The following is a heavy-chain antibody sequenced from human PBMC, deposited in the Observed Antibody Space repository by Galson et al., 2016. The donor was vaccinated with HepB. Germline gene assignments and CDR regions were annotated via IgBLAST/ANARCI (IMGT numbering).Heavy chain of an antibody. CDR1: GFTFSTFS. D-gene: IGHD3-9*01. V-gene: IGHV3-21*01. CDR3: ARDIYDDILTDYPAYFDY. CDR2: ISSSGTDI. Sequence: SLRLSCAASGFTFSTFSMNWVRQAPGKGLEWVSSISSSGTDIYYADSAKGRFTISRDNAKNSPYLQMNSLRAEDTAVYYRARDIYDDILTDYPAYFDYWGQGTLVTASS. J-gene: IGHJ4*02.